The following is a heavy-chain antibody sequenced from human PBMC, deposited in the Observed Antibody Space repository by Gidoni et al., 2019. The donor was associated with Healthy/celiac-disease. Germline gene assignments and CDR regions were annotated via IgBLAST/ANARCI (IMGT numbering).Heavy chain of an antibody. CDR3: ARDHGSEWLVDY. CDR2: INPSGGST. V-gene: IGHV1-46*01. Sequence: QVQLVQSGAEVKKPGASVKVSCTASGYTFTSYYMHWVRQAPGQGLEWMGIINPSGGSTSYAQKFQGRVTMTRDTSTSTVYMELSSLRSEDTAVYYCARDHGSEWLVDYWGQGTLVTVSS. D-gene: IGHD6-19*01. J-gene: IGHJ4*02. CDR1: GYTFTSYY.